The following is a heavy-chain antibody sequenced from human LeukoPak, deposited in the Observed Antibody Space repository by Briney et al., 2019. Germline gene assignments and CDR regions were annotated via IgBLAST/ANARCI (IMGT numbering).Heavy chain of an antibody. J-gene: IGHJ4*02. D-gene: IGHD3-22*01. V-gene: IGHV3-33*01. Sequence: GGSLRLSCAASGFTFSSYRMHWVRQAPGKGLEGVAVIWYDGSNKYYADSVKGRFTISRDNSKNTLYLQMNSLRAEDTDVYYCARDFYYDSSGYYGTFDYWGQGTLVTVSS. CDR3: ARDFYYDSSGYYGTFDY. CDR2: IWYDGSNK. CDR1: GFTFSSYR.